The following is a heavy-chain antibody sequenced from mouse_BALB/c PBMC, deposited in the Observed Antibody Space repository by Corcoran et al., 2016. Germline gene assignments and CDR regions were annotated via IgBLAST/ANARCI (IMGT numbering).Heavy chain of an antibody. CDR3: ARWGITTFDY. CDR1: GYTFTDYN. D-gene: IGHD1-1*01. J-gene: IGHJ2*01. CDR2: INPRSRGT. Sequence: VLLQQSGPILVKPGTSVKITCKPSGYTFTDYNMDWMKQSHGKCLEWIGDINPRSRGTIYNQTFEGRATLTVEKSTSAAYMELRSLTSEDTAVYYCARWGITTFDYWGQGTTVTVSS. V-gene: IGHV1-18*01.